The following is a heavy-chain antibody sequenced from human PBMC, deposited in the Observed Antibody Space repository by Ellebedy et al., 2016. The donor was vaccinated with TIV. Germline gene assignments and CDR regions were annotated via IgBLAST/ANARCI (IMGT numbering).Heavy chain of an antibody. CDR3: ARRNYGDYVGWFDP. J-gene: IGHJ5*02. CDR2: IYPGDSDT. Sequence: KVSXXGSGYSFTSYWIGWVRQMPGKGLEWMGIIYPGDSDTRYSPSFQGQVTISADKSISTAYLQWSSLKASDTAMYYCARRNYGDYVGWFDPWGQGTLVTVSS. CDR1: GYSFTSYW. D-gene: IGHD4-17*01. V-gene: IGHV5-51*01.